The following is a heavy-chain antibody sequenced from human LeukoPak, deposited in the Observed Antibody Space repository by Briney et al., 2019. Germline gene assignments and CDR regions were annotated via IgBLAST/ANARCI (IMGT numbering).Heavy chain of an antibody. CDR3: ARDSLYDDNGYYHYFDY. J-gene: IGHJ4*02. CDR1: GFSFSTFG. Sequence: GGSLRLSCAASGFSFSTFGMHWVRQAPDKGLEWVAMIWYDASGQHYADSVKGRFTISRDTSKNTLYLQMNSLRAEDTAVYFCARDSLYDDNGYYHYFDYWGQGTLVTVSS. D-gene: IGHD3-22*01. CDR2: IWYDASGQ. V-gene: IGHV3-33*01.